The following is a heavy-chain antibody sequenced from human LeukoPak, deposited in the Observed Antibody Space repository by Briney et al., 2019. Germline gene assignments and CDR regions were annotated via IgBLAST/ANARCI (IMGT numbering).Heavy chain of an antibody. D-gene: IGHD6-13*01. J-gene: IGHJ5*02. CDR1: GFTFSSYA. Sequence: GGSLSLSCAASGFTFSSYAMSWVRPAPGKGLERVSAISGSGGSTYYADSVKGRFTISRDNSKNTLYLQMNSLRAEDTAVYYCAKAIAASPRPSWFDPWGQGTLVTVSS. CDR3: AKAIAASPRPSWFDP. V-gene: IGHV3-23*01. CDR2: ISGSGGST.